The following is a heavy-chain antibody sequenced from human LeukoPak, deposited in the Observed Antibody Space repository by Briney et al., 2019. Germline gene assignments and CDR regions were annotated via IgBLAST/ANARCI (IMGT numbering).Heavy chain of an antibody. J-gene: IGHJ2*01. CDR1: GFTFTNYH. D-gene: IGHD4-17*01. CDR2: ISSSSSYI. Sequence: GGSLRLSCAASGFTFTNYHMDWVRQAPGKGLEWVSSISSSSSYIYYADSVKGRFTISRDNAKNSLYLQMNSLRAEDTAVYYCARDDYGDYGWYFDLWGRGTLVTVSS. V-gene: IGHV3-21*01. CDR3: ARDDYGDYGWYFDL.